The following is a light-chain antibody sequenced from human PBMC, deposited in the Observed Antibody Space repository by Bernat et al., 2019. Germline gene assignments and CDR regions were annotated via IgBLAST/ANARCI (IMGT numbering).Light chain of an antibody. CDR2: KAS. V-gene: IGKV1-5*03. CDR1: QSISSY. J-gene: IGKJ2*01. CDR3: QQYNSYLYP. Sequence: DIQMTQSPSTLSASVGDRVTITCRASQSISSYLAWYQQKPVKAPKPLTYKASSLDSGVPSRFSGSGSGTEFTLTISSLQPDDFATYFCQQYNSYLYPFGLGTKLEI.